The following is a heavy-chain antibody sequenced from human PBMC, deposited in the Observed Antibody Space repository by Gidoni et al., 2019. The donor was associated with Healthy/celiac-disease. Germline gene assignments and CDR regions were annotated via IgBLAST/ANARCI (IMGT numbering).Heavy chain of an antibody. V-gene: IGHV3-21*01. Sequence: EVQLVESGGGLVKPGGSLRLSCAASGFTFSSYSMNWVRQAPGTGLEWVSSISSSSSYIYYADSVKGRFTISRDNAKNSLYLQMNSLRAEDTAVYYCARDGLRGMDVWGQGTTVTVSS. CDR1: GFTFSSYS. CDR2: ISSSSSYI. D-gene: IGHD3-10*01. J-gene: IGHJ6*02. CDR3: ARDGLRGMDV.